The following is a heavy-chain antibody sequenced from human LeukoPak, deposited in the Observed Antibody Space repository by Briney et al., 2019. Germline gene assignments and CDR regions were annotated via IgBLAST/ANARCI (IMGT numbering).Heavy chain of an antibody. CDR3: ARAYSGYSIDF. CDR2: IFPSGGGT. D-gene: IGHD3-22*01. Sequence: ASVNVSCKASGYTFTSYYMHWVRQAPGHGLVWMGIIFPSGGGTSYAQKFQGRVTMTRDTSTSTVYMELSSLTSEDTAVYYCARAYSGYSIDFWGQGTLVTVSS. V-gene: IGHV1-46*01. J-gene: IGHJ4*02. CDR1: GYTFTSYY.